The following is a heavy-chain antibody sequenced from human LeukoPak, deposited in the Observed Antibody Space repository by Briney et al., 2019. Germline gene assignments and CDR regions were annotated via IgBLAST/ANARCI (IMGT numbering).Heavy chain of an antibody. J-gene: IGHJ5*02. D-gene: IGHD3-9*01. CDR1: GGSFSGYY. Sequence: PSETLSLTCAVYGGSFSGYYWSWIRQPPGKGLEWIGEINHSGSTNYNPSLKSRVTISLDTSKNQFSLKLSSVTAADTAVYYCARAPLRYFDWSPDWFDPWGQGTPVTVSS. CDR2: INHSGST. V-gene: IGHV4-34*01. CDR3: ARAPLRYFDWSPDWFDP.